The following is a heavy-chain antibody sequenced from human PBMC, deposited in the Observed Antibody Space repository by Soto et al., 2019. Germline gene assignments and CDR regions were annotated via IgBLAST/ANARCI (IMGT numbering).Heavy chain of an antibody. J-gene: IGHJ6*02. D-gene: IGHD2-15*01. CDR3: APLSVSLSGPYGIHV. CDR1: GYSVTSGDYY. CDR2: MFYSGLT. V-gene: IGHV4-39*01. Sequence: SETLSLTCIVSGYSVTSGDYYWAWIRQRPGKGLEWIGSMFYSGLTYYNPSLKSRVTLSVDTSKNQFSVRLNSVTAADTAVYYCAPLSVSLSGPYGIHVWGQGTTVTVSS.